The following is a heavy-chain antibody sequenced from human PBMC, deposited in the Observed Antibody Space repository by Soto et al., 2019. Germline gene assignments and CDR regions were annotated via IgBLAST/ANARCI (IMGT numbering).Heavy chain of an antibody. D-gene: IGHD5-18*01. Sequence: EVQLVESGGGLVQPGGSLRLSCAASGFTFSSSWMNWVRQAPGKGLEWVAGIKEDGSEKYYVDIVKGRFTISRDKVENSLYLQMNSLRGEDSAVYFCARDRGYSSYDYWGLGTLVTVSS. CDR1: GFTFSSSW. CDR3: ARDRGYSSYDY. CDR2: IKEDGSEK. J-gene: IGHJ4*02. V-gene: IGHV3-7*01.